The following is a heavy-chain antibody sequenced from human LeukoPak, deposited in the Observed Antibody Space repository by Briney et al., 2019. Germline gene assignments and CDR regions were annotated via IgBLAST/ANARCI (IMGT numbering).Heavy chain of an antibody. CDR1: GFTFSSYP. D-gene: IGHD2/OR15-2a*01. Sequence: GGSLRLSCEASGFTFSSYPMHWVRQAPGKGLEWVAAVSKDGSNKYYADSVKGRYTISRDTSKNTLYLEMNSLSGEDTAVYYCAERGSEGSPYFFDYWAQGPLVTVSS. CDR2: VSKDGSNK. V-gene: IGHV3-30*18. CDR3: AERGSEGSPYFFDY. J-gene: IGHJ4*02.